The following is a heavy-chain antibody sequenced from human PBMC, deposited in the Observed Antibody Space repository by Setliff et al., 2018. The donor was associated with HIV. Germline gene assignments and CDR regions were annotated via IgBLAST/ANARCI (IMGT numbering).Heavy chain of an antibody. CDR1: GGSISNYY. J-gene: IGHJ3*02. Sequence: PLETLSLTCTVSGGSISNYYWSWIRQPPGKGLEWIGYISSSGRTSYNPSLKSRVTMSLDTSRTQFSLRLSSVTAADTAVYYCARHSPNVGVRGDAFDIWGQGTVVTVSS. CDR2: ISSSGRT. V-gene: IGHV4-59*08. CDR3: ARHSPNVGVRGDAFDI. D-gene: IGHD2-8*01.